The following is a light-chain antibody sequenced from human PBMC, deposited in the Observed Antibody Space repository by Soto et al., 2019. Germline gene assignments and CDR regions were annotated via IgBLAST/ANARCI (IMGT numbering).Light chain of an antibody. Sequence: EIVLTQSPGTLSLSPGEGATLSCRASQSVSSSYLAWYQQKPGQAPRLLIYGASGRATDIPDRFSGSGSGTEFTLTISRLEPEDFAVYYCQQYTRSPFTFGQGTRLEIK. CDR2: GAS. CDR3: QQYTRSPFT. V-gene: IGKV3-20*01. J-gene: IGKJ5*01. CDR1: QSVSSSY.